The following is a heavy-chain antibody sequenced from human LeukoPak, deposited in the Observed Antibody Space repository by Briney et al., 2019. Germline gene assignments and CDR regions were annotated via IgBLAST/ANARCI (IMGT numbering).Heavy chain of an antibody. D-gene: IGHD5-18*01. CDR2: ISAYNGNT. CDR3: ASGSWGYSYGYALDY. V-gene: IGHV1-18*01. Sequence: ASVKVSCKASGYTFTSYGISWVRQAPGQGLEWMGWISAYNGNTNYAQKLQGRVTMTTDTSTSTAYMELRRLRSDDTAVYYCASGSWGYSYGYALDYWGQGTLVTVSS. CDR1: GYTFTSYG. J-gene: IGHJ4*02.